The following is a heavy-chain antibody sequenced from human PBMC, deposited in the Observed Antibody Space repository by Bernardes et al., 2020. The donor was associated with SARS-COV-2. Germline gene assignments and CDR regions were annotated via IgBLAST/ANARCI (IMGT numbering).Heavy chain of an antibody. J-gene: IGHJ4*02. D-gene: IGHD2-21*02. Sequence: GGSLRLSCAASGFTLPSSAMSWVRQAPGKGLEWVSGISGDADTTSYADSVKGRFTISRDNSMNTLFLQMNSLRAEDTAVYYCAKDYCGGDCDFFDYWGRGTLVSVYS. V-gene: IGHV3-23*01. CDR1: GFTLPSSA. CDR3: AKDYCGGDCDFFDY. CDR2: ISGDADTT.